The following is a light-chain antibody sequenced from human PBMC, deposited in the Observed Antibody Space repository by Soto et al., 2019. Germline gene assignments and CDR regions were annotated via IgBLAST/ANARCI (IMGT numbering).Light chain of an antibody. CDR3: QQCGSSPET. V-gene: IGKV3-20*01. CDR1: QSVSSK. J-gene: IGKJ1*01. CDR2: RAS. Sequence: EIVMTQSPATLSVSPGERATLSCRASQSVSSKLAWYQQRPGQAPRLLIYRASTRATGIPDRFSGSGSGTDFTLTISRLEPEDFAVYYCQQCGSSPETFGQGTKVDIK.